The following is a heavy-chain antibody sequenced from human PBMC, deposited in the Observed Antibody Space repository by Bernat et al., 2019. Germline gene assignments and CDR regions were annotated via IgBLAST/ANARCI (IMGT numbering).Heavy chain of an antibody. CDR2: MNPNSVNT. V-gene: IGHV1-8*01. D-gene: IGHD5-18*01. CDR1: GYTLTGYD. Sequence: GYTLTGYDINCVLHATGQGLYWVGWMNPNSVNTEYAQKFQGRVTMTRDTYISTAYMELSSLRSDDTAVYYWARRSRYRYDYWGQG. J-gene: IGHJ4*02. CDR3: ARRSRYRYDY.